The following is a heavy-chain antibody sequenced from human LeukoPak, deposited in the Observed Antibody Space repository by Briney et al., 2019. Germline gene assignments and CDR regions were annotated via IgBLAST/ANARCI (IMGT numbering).Heavy chain of an antibody. V-gene: IGHV3-48*03. CDR1: GFTVSSFE. J-gene: IGHJ3*02. CDR3: ARDRGRRGITMRSDAFDI. D-gene: IGHD3-22*01. CDR2: FGTTRNSI. Sequence: GGSLTLSCGASGFTVSSFEMNWVRQAPGKALEWISYFGTTRNSITYADSVKGRFTISRDNAKNSLYLQMNSLRAEDTAVYYCARDRGRRGITMRSDAFDIWGQGTMVTVSS.